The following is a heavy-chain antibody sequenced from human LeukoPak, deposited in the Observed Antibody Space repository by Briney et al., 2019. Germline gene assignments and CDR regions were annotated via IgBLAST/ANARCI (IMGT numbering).Heavy chain of an antibody. CDR3: ARQGVSSGYAFDI. D-gene: IGHD3-22*01. CDR2: IYYSGST. V-gene: IGHV4-59*08. J-gene: IGHJ3*02. CDR1: GGSISSYY. Sequence: PSETLSLTCTVSGGSISSYYWSWIRQPPGKGLEWIGYIYYSGSTNYNPSLKSRVTISVDTSKNQFSLKLSSVTAADTAVYYCARQGVSSGYAFDIWGQGTMVTVSS.